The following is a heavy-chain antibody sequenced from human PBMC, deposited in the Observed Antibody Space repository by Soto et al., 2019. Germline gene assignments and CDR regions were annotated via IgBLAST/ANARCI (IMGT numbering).Heavy chain of an antibody. CDR3: AKDRRGLSSSRLRFDP. V-gene: IGHV3-23*01. Sequence: GGSLKLSCAASGFTFNSYVTSWVRQAPGKGLEWVSTISGSGDKTEYADSVKGRFTSSRDNSKNTLYLQMNSLRAEDTAIYYCAKDRRGLSSSRLRFDPWGQGTLVTVSS. D-gene: IGHD6-13*01. CDR1: GFTFNSYV. J-gene: IGHJ5*02. CDR2: ISGSGDKT.